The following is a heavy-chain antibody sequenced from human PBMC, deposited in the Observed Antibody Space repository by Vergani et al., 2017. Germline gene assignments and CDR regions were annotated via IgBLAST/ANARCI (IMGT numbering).Heavy chain of an antibody. CDR2: IYYSGST. Sequence: QVQLVESGGGVVQPGRSLRLSCAASGFTFSSYAMHWVRQAPGKGLEWIGSIYYSGSTYYNPSLKSRVTISVDTSKNQFSLKLSSVTAADTAVYYCARAPSWYLDYWGQGTLVTVSS. V-gene: IGHV4-39*07. J-gene: IGHJ4*02. CDR1: GFTFSSYA. CDR3: ARAPSWYLDY. D-gene: IGHD2-2*01.